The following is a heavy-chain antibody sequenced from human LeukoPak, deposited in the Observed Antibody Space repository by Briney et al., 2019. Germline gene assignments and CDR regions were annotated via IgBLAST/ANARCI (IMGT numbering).Heavy chain of an antibody. J-gene: IGHJ4*02. CDR1: GFTVSSNY. CDR2: TYSGGST. V-gene: IGHV3-66*01. D-gene: IGHD3-9*01. CDR3: AREGDDILTGYSRVS. Sequence: GGSLRLSCAASGFTVSSNYMSWVRQAPGKGLEWVSVTYSGGSTYYADSVKGRFTISRDNSKNTLYLQMNSLRAEDTAVYYCAREGDDILTGYSRVSWGQGTLVTVSS.